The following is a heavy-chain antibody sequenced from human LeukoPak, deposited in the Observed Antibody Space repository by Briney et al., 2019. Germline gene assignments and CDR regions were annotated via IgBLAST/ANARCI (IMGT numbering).Heavy chain of an antibody. J-gene: IGHJ4*02. CDR3: ARDSGGRGRDY. Sequence: GGSLRLSCAASGFTFSSYNMNWVRQAPGKGLEWVSYISPSSSRIDYAASVRGRFTISRDNAKSSLYLQMNSLSTDDTAVYYCARDSGGRGRDYWGQGTLVTVSS. CDR2: ISPSSSRI. D-gene: IGHD1-26*01. V-gene: IGHV3-48*04. CDR1: GFTFSSYN.